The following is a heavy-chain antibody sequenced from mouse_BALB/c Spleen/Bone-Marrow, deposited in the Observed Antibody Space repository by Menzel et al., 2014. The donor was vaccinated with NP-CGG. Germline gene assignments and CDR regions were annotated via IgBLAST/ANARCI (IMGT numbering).Heavy chain of an antibody. CDR1: GYTFTSYS. J-gene: IGHJ3*01. CDR3: ARGWLITY. Sequence: QVQLQQSGAELVKPGASVKMSCKASGYTFTSYSTHWVKQTPGQGLEWIGTFYPGNGDTSYNQKFKGKATLTADTFSSTAYMQLSSLTSEDSAVYYCARGWLITYWGQGTLVTVSA. V-gene: IGHV1-12*01. D-gene: IGHD1-1*02. CDR2: FYPGNGDT.